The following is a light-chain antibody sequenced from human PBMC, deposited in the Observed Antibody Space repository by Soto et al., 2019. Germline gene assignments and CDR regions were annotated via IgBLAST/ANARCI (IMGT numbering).Light chain of an antibody. V-gene: IGLV2-14*01. J-gene: IGLJ2*01. CDR3: SSYTSSSTVV. CDR1: SSDIGGYNF. CDR2: EVS. Sequence: QSALTQPASVSGSPGQPITISCTGTSSDIGGYNFVSWYQHHPGTAPKLMIYEVSNRPSGVSNRFSGSKSGSTASLTISGLQAEDEADYYCSSYTSSSTVVFGGGTKLTVL.